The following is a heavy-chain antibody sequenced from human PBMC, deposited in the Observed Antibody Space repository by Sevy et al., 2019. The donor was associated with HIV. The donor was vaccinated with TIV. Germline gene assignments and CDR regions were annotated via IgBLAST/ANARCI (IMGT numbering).Heavy chain of an antibody. CDR1: GASISSSGYY. CDR2: IRYSGST. CDR3: AGPTLTYSSGWTYYDY. Sequence: SETLSLTCSVSGASISSSGYYWGWIRQPPGKGLEWIASIRYSGSTFYNPSLRSRVTISPDTSKNQFSLKLNSVTAADTATYYCAGPTLTYSSGWTYYDYWGQGTVVTVSS. V-gene: IGHV4-39*01. J-gene: IGHJ4*02. D-gene: IGHD6-19*01.